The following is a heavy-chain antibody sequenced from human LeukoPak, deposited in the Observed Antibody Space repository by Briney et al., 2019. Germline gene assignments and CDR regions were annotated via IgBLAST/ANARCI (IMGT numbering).Heavy chain of an antibody. J-gene: IGHJ4*02. CDR2: INHSGST. V-gene: IGHV4-34*01. Sequence: KPSETLSLTCAVYGGSFSGYYWSWIRQPPGKGLEWIGEINHSGSTNYNPSLKSRVTISVDTSKNQFSLKLSSVTAADTAVYYCARSPVGYCSGGSCYRDYWGQGTLVTVSS. CDR3: ARSPVGYCSGGSCYRDY. CDR1: GGSFSGYY. D-gene: IGHD2-15*01.